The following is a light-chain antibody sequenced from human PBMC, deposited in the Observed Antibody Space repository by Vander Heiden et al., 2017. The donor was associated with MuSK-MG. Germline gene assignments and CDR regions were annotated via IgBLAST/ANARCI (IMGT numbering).Light chain of an antibody. CDR2: DAS. CDR3: QQDYILHP. CDR1: QDISNY. V-gene: IGKV1-33*01. Sequence: DIQMTQSPSSLSASVGDRVTITCQASQDISNYLNWYQQKPGKAPKLLIYDASKSETGVPSRFSGSGSVTDFPFTSSILQPEDIATYYWQQDYILHPFGGGTKVEIK. J-gene: IGKJ4*01.